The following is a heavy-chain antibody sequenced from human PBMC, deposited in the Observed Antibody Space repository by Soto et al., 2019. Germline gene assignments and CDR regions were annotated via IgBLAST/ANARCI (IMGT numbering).Heavy chain of an antibody. CDR1: GGSISSYY. Sequence: PSETLSLTCTVSGGSISSYYWSWIRQPPGKGLEWIGYIYYSGSTNYNPSLKSRVTISVDTSKNQFSLKLRSVTAADTAVYYCARQQWLVLNAFDIWGQGTMVTV. J-gene: IGHJ3*02. CDR2: IYYSGST. CDR3: ARQQWLVLNAFDI. V-gene: IGHV4-59*01. D-gene: IGHD6-19*01.